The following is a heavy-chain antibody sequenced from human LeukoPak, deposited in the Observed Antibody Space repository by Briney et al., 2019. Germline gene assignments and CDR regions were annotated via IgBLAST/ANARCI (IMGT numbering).Heavy chain of an antibody. Sequence: AETLSLTCTVSGDSISSYYWNWIRQPPGKGLEWIGYIYFIGRTNYNPSLKGRVTISVDTSKNQFSLRLGSVTAADTAVYYCARSPSGLDAFDIWGQGTMVTVSS. CDR1: GDSISSYY. CDR3: ARSPSGLDAFDI. CDR2: IYFIGRT. V-gene: IGHV4-59*01. J-gene: IGHJ3*02.